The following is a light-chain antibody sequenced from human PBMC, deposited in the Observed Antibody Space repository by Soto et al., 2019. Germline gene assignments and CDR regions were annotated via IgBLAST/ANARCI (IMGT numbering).Light chain of an antibody. CDR2: GAS. CDR1: QSVSSSF. V-gene: IGKV3-20*01. J-gene: IGKJ1*01. Sequence: EIVLTQSPGTLSLSPGERATLSCRASQSVSSSFLAWYQQNPGQAPSRLIYGASSTATGLPDRFSGSGSGTVFTLTISALEPEDFAVYYCQQYDSSPWTVGQGTRVEVK. CDR3: QQYDSSPWT.